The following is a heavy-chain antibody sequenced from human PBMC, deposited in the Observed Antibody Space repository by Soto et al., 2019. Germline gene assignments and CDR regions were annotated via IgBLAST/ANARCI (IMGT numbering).Heavy chain of an antibody. CDR3: TRDASRDSSARGWFDP. V-gene: IGHV3-21*01. J-gene: IGHJ5*02. CDR2: ISSNSAYI. CDR1: GFTFRSFT. Sequence: GGSLRLSGPASGFTFRSFTMNWVRQAPGKGLEWVSTISSNSAYIYYTDALRGRFTISRDNAKNSLHLQMNSLRAEDTAVYYCTRDASRDSSARGWFDPWGPGTLVTVSS. D-gene: IGHD6-13*01.